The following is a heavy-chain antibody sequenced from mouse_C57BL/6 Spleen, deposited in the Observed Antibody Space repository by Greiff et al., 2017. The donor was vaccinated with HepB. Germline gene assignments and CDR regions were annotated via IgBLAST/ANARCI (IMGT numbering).Heavy chain of an antibody. Sequence: VQLKESGGGLVKPGGSLKLSCAASGFTFSSYAMSWVRQTPEKRLEWVATISDGGSYTYYPDNVKGRFTISRDNAKNNLYLQMSHLKSEDTAMYYCARTLRSYFDYWGQGTTLTVSS. V-gene: IGHV5-4*01. D-gene: IGHD1-1*01. J-gene: IGHJ2*01. CDR2: ISDGGSYT. CDR1: GFTFSSYA. CDR3: ARTLRSYFDY.